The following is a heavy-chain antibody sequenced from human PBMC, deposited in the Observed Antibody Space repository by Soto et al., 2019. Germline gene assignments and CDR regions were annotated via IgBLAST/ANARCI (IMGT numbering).Heavy chain of an antibody. D-gene: IGHD2-15*01. Sequence: EVQLVESGEGLVQPGGSLRLSCAASGFTFSSYTIHWIRQAPGKGLEFVSAISCSGDRTYYADSVKGRFTISRDNSKNAVWLLMGSLRAEDMAVYYCAGSRCSSGQSYYFYYWGRGALVAVSS. J-gene: IGHJ4*02. CDR1: GFTFSSYT. CDR2: ISCSGDRT. V-gene: IGHV3-64*02. CDR3: AGSRCSSGQSYYFYY.